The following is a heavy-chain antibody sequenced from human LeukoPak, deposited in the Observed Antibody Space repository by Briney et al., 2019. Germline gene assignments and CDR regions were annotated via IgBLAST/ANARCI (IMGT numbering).Heavy chain of an antibody. Sequence: ASVKVSCKASGGTFSSYAISWVRQAPGQGLEWMGGIIPIFGTANYAQKFQGRVTITADKSTSTAYMELSSLRSEDTAVYYCAGRTTTVTTWYYYYYMDVWGKGTTVTVSS. CDR3: AGRTTTVTTWYYYYYMDV. CDR2: IIPIFGTA. D-gene: IGHD4-17*01. J-gene: IGHJ6*03. V-gene: IGHV1-69*06. CDR1: GGTFSSYA.